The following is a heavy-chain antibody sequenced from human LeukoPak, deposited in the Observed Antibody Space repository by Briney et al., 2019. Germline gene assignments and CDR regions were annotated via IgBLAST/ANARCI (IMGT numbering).Heavy chain of an antibody. CDR2: INNSGGST. CDR1: GFTFSTYA. J-gene: IGHJ4*02. CDR3: AKDIYGGNWPNDY. Sequence: GGSLRLSCAASGFTFSTYAMSWVRQAPGKGLEWVSTINNSGGSTYYADSVKGRFAISRDNSKNTLYLQMNSLRAEDTAVYYCAKDIYGGNWPNDYWGQGTLVTVSS. V-gene: IGHV3-23*01. D-gene: IGHD4-23*01.